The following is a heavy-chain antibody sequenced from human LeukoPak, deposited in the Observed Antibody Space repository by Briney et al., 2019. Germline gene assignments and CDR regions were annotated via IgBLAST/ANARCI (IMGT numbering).Heavy chain of an antibody. CDR2: ISGSDGST. CDR3: AKPTYTVLTLNWFDP. D-gene: IGHD2-8*01. V-gene: IGHV3-23*01. CDR1: GFTFSSYA. Sequence: AGGSLRLSCAASGFTFSSYAMSWVRQAPGKGLEWVSTISGSDGSTYYADSVKGRFTISRDNSKNTLYLQMNSLRAEDTAVYYCAKPTYTVLTLNWFDPWGQGTLVTVSS. J-gene: IGHJ5*02.